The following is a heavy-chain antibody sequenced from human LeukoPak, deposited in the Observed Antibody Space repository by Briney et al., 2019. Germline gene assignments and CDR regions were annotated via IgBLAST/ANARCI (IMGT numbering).Heavy chain of an antibody. V-gene: IGHV4-59*01. CDR3: ARGFTLFDP. CDR2: IYYSGST. J-gene: IGHJ5*02. CDR1: GGSISSYY. Sequence: SETLSLTCTVSGGSISSYYWSWIRQPPGKGLEWIGYIYYSGSTNYNPSLKSRVTISVDTSKNQFSLKLSSVTAADTALYYCARGFTLFDPWGQGTLVTVSS. D-gene: IGHD2/OR15-2a*01.